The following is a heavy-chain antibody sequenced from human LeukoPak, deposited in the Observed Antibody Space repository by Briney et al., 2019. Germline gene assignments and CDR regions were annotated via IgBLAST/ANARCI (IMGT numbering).Heavy chain of an antibody. CDR3: ARFYDQDEGRLDY. V-gene: IGHV3-48*01. CDR2: ISSSSSTI. CDR1: GFTFSSYT. J-gene: IGHJ4*02. D-gene: IGHD3-16*01. Sequence: GGSLRLSCAASGFTFSSYTMNWVRQAPGKGLEWVSYISSSSSTIYYADSVKGRFTISRDNAKNSLYLQMNSLRAEDTAVYYCARFYDQDEGRLDYWGQGTLVTVSS.